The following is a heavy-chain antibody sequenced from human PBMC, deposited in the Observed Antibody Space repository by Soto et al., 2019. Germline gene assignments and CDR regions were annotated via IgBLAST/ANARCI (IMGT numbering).Heavy chain of an antibody. CDR3: ARHGKSNYYDSSGPRDY. V-gene: IGHV5-51*01. Sequence: PXESLKISCKGSGYSFTSYWIGWVRQMPGKGLEWMGIIYPGDSDTRYSPSFQGQVTISADKSISTAYLQWSSLKASDTAMYYCARHGKSNYYDSSGPRDYWGQGTLVTVSS. CDR2: IYPGDSDT. J-gene: IGHJ4*02. D-gene: IGHD3-22*01. CDR1: GYSFTSYW.